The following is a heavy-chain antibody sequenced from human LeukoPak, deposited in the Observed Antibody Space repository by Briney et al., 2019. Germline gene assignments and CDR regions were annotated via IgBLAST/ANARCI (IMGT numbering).Heavy chain of an antibody. Sequence: GGSLRLSCAASGFTFSSYAMHWVRQAPGKGLEWVAVISYDGSNKYYADSVKGRFTISRDNSKNTLYLQMNSLRAEDTAVYYCARDGYDSPPLPADYFDYWGQGTLVTVSS. CDR3: ARDGYDSPPLPADYFDY. CDR1: GFTFSSYA. J-gene: IGHJ4*02. V-gene: IGHV3-30-3*01. CDR2: ISYDGSNK. D-gene: IGHD3-22*01.